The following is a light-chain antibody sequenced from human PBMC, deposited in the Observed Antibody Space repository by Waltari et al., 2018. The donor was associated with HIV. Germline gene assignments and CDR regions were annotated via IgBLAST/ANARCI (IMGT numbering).Light chain of an antibody. V-gene: IGKV3-11*01. CDR2: DAS. J-gene: IGKJ1*01. Sequence: EIVLTQSPATLSLSPGERATLSCRASQSVSSYLAWYQHKPGQAPRLLIYDASNRATGIPARFSGSGSGTDFTLTISSLEPEDFAVYYCQQRSNWPTTFGQGTQLEIK. CDR1: QSVSSY. CDR3: QQRSNWPTT.